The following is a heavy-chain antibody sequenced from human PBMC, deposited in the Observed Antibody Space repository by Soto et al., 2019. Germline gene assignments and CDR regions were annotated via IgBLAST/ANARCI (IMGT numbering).Heavy chain of an antibody. CDR2: ISESGGST. CDR1: GFSFSDYA. Sequence: GGSLRLSCAASGFSFSDYAMSWVRQAPGKGLEWVSVISESGGSTHYADSVRGRFTVSRDNSNKTVYLQMGSLRAEDTAVYFCVKSATVAVAATGYFDDWGQGTLVSVSS. V-gene: IGHV3-23*01. CDR3: VKSATVAVAATGYFDD. D-gene: IGHD6-19*01. J-gene: IGHJ4*02.